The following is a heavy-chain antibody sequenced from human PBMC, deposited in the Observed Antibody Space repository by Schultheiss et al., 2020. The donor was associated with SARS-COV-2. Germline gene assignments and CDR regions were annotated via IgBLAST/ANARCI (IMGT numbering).Heavy chain of an antibody. CDR3: ARGENIDY. J-gene: IGHJ4*02. Sequence: GGSLRLSCAASGFSFSDYYMSWIRQAPGKGLEWVSYISGSSSSSYFADSLQGRFTISRDNAKNSVYLQMNSLRADDTALYHCARGENIDYWGPGTLVTVSS. V-gene: IGHV3-11*06. CDR1: GFSFSDYY. CDR2: ISGSSSSS.